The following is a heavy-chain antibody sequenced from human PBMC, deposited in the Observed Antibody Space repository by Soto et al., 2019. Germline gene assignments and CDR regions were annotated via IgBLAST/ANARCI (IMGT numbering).Heavy chain of an antibody. CDR2: ISSNGGST. CDR3: VKDPVSESRQWLVLDY. V-gene: IGHV3-64D*08. J-gene: IGHJ4*02. CDR1: GFTFSSYA. D-gene: IGHD6-19*01. Sequence: GGSLRLSCSASGFTFSSYAMHWVRQAPGKGLEYVSAISSNGGSTYYADSVKGRFTISRDNSKNTLYLQMSSLRAEDTAVYYCVKDPVSESRQWLVLDYWGQGTLVTVSS.